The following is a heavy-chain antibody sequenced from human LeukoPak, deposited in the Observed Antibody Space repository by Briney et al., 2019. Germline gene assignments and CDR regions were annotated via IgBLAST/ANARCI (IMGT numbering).Heavy chain of an antibody. V-gene: IGHV1-18*01. Sequence: GAPVKVSCKASGYTFTSYGISWVRQAPGQGLEWMGWISAYNGNTNYAQKLQGRVTMTTDTSTSTAYMELRSLRSDDTAVYYCARRWDFWSGENDAFDIWGQGTMVTVSS. CDR2: ISAYNGNT. D-gene: IGHD3-3*01. CDR3: ARRWDFWSGENDAFDI. J-gene: IGHJ3*02. CDR1: GYTFTSYG.